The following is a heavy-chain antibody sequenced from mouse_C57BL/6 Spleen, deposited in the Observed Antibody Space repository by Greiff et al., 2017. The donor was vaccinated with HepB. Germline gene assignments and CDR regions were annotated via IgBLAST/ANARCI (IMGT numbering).Heavy chain of an antibody. CDR3: AITTVVDYYAMDY. D-gene: IGHD1-1*01. V-gene: IGHV1-55*01. CDR2: IYPGSGST. J-gene: IGHJ4*01. CDR1: GYTFTSYW. Sequence: QVQLKQPGAELVKPGASVKMSCKASGYTFTSYWITWVKQRPGQGLEWIGDIYPGSGSTNYNEKFKSKATLTVDTSSSTAYMQLSSLTSEDSAVYYCAITTVVDYYAMDYWGQGTSVTVSS.